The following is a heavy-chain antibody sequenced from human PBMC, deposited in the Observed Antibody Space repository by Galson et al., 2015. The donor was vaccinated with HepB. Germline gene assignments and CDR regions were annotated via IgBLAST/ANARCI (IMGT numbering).Heavy chain of an antibody. CDR3: ARDEGIGELVSGWDY. CDR2: ISTYNGNI. J-gene: IGHJ4*02. D-gene: IGHD3-22*01. Sequence: SVKVSCKASGYRFPSYGIRWVRQAPGQGLEWMGWISTYNGNIKYAQTVQGRVTMTTDTSTSTAYLELRSLRSDDTAVYYCARDEGIGELVSGWDYWGQGTLVTVSS. V-gene: IGHV1-18*01. CDR1: GYRFPSYG.